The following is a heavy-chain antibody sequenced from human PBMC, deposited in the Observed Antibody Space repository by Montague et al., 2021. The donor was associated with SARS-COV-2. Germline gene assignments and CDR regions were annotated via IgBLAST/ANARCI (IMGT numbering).Heavy chain of an antibody. D-gene: IGHD3-9*01. CDR3: ARERGVVRYFGWSATGGWFDP. CDR2: IYYSGST. Sequence: SETLSLTCTVSGGSISSYYWSWIRQPPGKGLEWIGYIYYSGSTNYNPSLKSRVTISVDTSKNQFSLKLSSVTAADTAVYYCARERGVVRYFGWSATGGWFDPWGQGTLVTVSS. CDR1: GGSISSYY. J-gene: IGHJ5*02. V-gene: IGHV4-59*12.